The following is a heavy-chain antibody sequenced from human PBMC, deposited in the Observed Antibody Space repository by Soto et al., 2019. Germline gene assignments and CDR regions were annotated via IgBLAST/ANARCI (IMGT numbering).Heavy chain of an antibody. V-gene: IGHV1-69*13. J-gene: IGHJ6*02. CDR3: ARDVVDTAMAPMGFYYYYYGMDV. D-gene: IGHD5-18*01. Sequence: SVKVSCKASGGTFSSYAISWVRQAPGQGLEWMGGIIPIFGTANYAQKFQGRVTITADGSTSTAYMELSSLRSEDTAVYYCARDVVDTAMAPMGFYYYYYGMDVWGQGTTVTVSS. CDR2: IIPIFGTA. CDR1: GGTFSSYA.